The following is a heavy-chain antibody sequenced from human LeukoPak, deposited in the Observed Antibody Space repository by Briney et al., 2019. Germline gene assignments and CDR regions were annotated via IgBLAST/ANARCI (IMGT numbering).Heavy chain of an antibody. CDR3: ARDQYSNYDDYYYMDV. CDR2: IYYSGST. Sequence: SETLSLTCTVSGGSISSYYWSWIRQPPGKGLEWIGYIYYSGSTYYNPSLKSRVTISVDRSKNQFSLELSSVTAADTAVYYCARDQYSNYDDYYYMDVWGKGTTVTVSS. D-gene: IGHD4-11*01. CDR1: GGSISSYY. J-gene: IGHJ6*03. V-gene: IGHV4-59*12.